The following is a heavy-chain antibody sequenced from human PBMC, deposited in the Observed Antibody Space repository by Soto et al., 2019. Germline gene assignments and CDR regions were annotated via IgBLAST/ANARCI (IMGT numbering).Heavy chain of an antibody. J-gene: IGHJ6*02. CDR3: ARGHSTDCSNGVCSFFYNHEMDV. Sequence: ASVKVSCKASGYSFTDYHIHWVRQAPGQGLEWLGRINPKSGGTSTAQKFQGWVTMTRDRSISTVYMELTGLRSDDTAVYFCARGHSTDCSNGVCSFFYNHEMDVWGQGTTVTVSS. V-gene: IGHV1-2*04. CDR2: INPKSGGT. CDR1: GYSFTDYH. D-gene: IGHD2-8*01.